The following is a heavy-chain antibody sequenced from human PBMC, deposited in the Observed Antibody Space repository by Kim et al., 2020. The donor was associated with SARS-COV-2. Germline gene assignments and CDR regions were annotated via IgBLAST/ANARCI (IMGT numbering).Heavy chain of an antibody. CDR1: GYTFTSYY. Sequence: ASVKVSCKASGYTFTSYYMHWVRQAPGQGLEWMGIINPSGGSTSYAQKFQGRVTMTRDTSSTVYMELSSLRSEDTAVYYCARGQGITMVRGVNLGYWGQGTLVTVSS. D-gene: IGHD3-10*01. CDR2: INPSGGST. CDR3: ARGQGITMVRGVNLGY. V-gene: IGHV1-46*01. J-gene: IGHJ4*02.